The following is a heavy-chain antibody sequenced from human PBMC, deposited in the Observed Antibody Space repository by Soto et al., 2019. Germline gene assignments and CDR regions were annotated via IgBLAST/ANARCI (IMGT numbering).Heavy chain of an antibody. V-gene: IGHV1-18*01. CDR3: ARGVSRYYGSGPDEPDLDY. CDR1: GYTFTSYG. CDR2: ISAYNGNT. J-gene: IGHJ4*02. Sequence: QVQLLQSGAEVKKPGASVKLSCKASGYTFTSYGISWVRQAPGQGLEWMGWISAYNGNTNYAQKLQGRVTMTTDTSTSTAYMELRSLRSDDTAVYYCARGVSRYYGSGPDEPDLDYWGQGTLVTVSS. D-gene: IGHD3-10*01.